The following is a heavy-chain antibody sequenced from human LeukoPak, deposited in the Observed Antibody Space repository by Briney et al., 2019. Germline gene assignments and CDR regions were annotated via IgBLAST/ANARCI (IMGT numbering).Heavy chain of an antibody. CDR3: ARVRESYHDY. CDR2: IRGDGDNT. Sequence: GGSLRLSCAASRFTFSTYAMSWVRQAPGKGLEWVAFIRGDGDNTYYADSVKGRFTISRDNSKNTLYLQMNSLRAEDTAVYYCARVRESYHDYWRQGTLVTVP. CDR1: RFTFSTYA. J-gene: IGHJ4*02. V-gene: IGHV3-23*01. D-gene: IGHD1-26*01.